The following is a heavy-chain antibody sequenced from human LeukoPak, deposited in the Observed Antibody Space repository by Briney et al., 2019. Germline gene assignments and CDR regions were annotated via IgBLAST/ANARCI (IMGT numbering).Heavy chain of an antibody. D-gene: IGHD6-19*01. J-gene: IGHJ4*02. V-gene: IGHV4-39*07. CDR2: IYYSGST. CDR1: GGSISSSSYY. Sequence: SETLSLTCTVSGGSISSSSYYWGWIRQPPGKGLEWIGSIYYSGSTYYNPSLKSRVTISVDTSKNQFSLKLSSVTAADTAVYYCARGSRGLSSGWYVSVDYWGQGTLVTVSS. CDR3: ARGSRGLSSGWYVSVDY.